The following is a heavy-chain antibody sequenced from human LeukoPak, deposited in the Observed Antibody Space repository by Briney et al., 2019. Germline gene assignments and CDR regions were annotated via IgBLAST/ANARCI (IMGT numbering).Heavy chain of an antibody. Sequence: ASVKVSCKASRYTFTTYVFTWVRPTPGQGRECMGWISAYNEYTKTAQKLQGGDTMTTDTSTSTHYMEMRTLRADDTAAYNCGRNSSSIDYWGQGTLVTVSS. CDR3: GRNSSSIDY. CDR2: ISAYNEYT. D-gene: IGHD6-13*01. CDR1: RYTFTTYV. V-gene: IGHV1-18*01. J-gene: IGHJ4*02.